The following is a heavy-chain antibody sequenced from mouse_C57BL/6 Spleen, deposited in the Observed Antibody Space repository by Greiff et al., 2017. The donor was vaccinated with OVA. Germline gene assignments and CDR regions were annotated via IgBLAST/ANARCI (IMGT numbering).Heavy chain of an antibody. Sequence: QVQLQQSGPELVKPGASVKISCKASGYAFSSSWMNWVKQRPGKGLEWIGRIYPGDGDTNYNGKFKGKATLTADKSSSTAYMQLSSLTSEDSAVYLCAGGVTLDYWGQGTTLTVSS. D-gene: IGHD2-2*01. V-gene: IGHV1-82*01. J-gene: IGHJ2*01. CDR2: IYPGDGDT. CDR1: GYAFSSSW. CDR3: AGGVTLDY.